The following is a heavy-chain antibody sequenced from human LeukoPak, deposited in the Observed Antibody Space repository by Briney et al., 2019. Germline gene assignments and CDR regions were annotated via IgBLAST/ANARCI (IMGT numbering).Heavy chain of an antibody. CDR1: GFTLSNAW. CDR2: IKSKTVGGTT. Sequence: PGGSLRLSCAASGFTLSNAWMGWVRQAPGKGLEWIGRIKSKTVGGTTDYAAPVKGRFTISRDDSKNTLYLQLNSLKSDDTAEYYCTTDRGIAARPLFDFWGQGILVTVSS. D-gene: IGHD6-6*01. J-gene: IGHJ4*02. CDR3: TTDRGIAARPLFDF. V-gene: IGHV3-15*01.